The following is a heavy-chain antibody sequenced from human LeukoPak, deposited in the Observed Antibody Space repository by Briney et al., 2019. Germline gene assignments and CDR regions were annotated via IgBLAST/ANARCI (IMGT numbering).Heavy chain of an antibody. D-gene: IGHD5-12*01. Sequence: PSETLSLTCTVSGGSVSSGSYCWSWIRQPPGKGLEWIGYIYYSGSTNYNPSLKSRVTISVDTSKNQFSLKLSSVTAADTAVYYCARDPTILYGMDVWGQGTTVTVSS. J-gene: IGHJ6*02. V-gene: IGHV4-61*01. CDR1: GGSVSSGSYC. CDR2: IYYSGST. CDR3: ARDPTILYGMDV.